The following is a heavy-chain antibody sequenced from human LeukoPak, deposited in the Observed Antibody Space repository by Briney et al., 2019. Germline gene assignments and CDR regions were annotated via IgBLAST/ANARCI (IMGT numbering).Heavy chain of an antibody. CDR2: IYYSGST. CDR1: GGSISSSSYY. CDR3: ARDLRWLWGPFDY. Sequence: SETLSLTCTVYGGSISSSSYYWGWIRQPPGKGLEWIGSIYYSGSTYYNPSLKSRVTISVDTSKNQFSLKLSSVTAADTAVYYCARDLRWLWGPFDYWGQGTLVTVSS. V-gene: IGHV4-39*07. D-gene: IGHD6-19*01. J-gene: IGHJ4*02.